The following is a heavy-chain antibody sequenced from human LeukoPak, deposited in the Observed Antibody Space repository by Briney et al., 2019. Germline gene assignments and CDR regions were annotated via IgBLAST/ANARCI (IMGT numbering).Heavy chain of an antibody. CDR1: GFTFSSYS. CDR3: ASLSRYSSSRYADFDY. Sequence: GGSLRLSCAASGFTFSSYSMNWVRQAPGKGLEWVSSISSSSSYIYYADSVKGRFTISRDNAKNSLYLQMNSLRAEDTAVYYCASLSRYSSSRYADFDYWGQGTLVTVSS. D-gene: IGHD6-13*01. CDR2: ISSSSSYI. J-gene: IGHJ4*02. V-gene: IGHV3-21*01.